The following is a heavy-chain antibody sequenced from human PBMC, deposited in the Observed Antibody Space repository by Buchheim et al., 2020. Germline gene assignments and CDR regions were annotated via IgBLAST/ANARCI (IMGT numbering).Heavy chain of an antibody. CDR3: ARDPPSPRGSGYYYRFDY. Sequence: QVQLVESGGGVVQPGRSLRLSCAASGFTFSSYAMHWVRQAPGKGLEWVAVISYDGSNKYYADSVKGRFTISRDNSKNTLYLQMNSLRAEDTAVYYCARDPPSPRGSGYYYRFDYWGQGTL. D-gene: IGHD3-22*01. CDR1: GFTFSSYA. V-gene: IGHV3-30-3*01. CDR2: ISYDGSNK. J-gene: IGHJ4*02.